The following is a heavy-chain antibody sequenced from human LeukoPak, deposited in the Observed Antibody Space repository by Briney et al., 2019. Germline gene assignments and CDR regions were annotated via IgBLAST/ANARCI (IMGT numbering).Heavy chain of an antibody. Sequence: GASVTVSCKASGFTFTNYDINWMRQATGQGLEWMGWMNPKSGSAGYAQKFQGRVTMTRNTSISTAYMELSGLRSEDTAIYYCARNLDLSGYYMWFDPWGQGTLVTVSS. J-gene: IGHJ5*02. CDR1: GFTFTNYD. V-gene: IGHV1-8*01. D-gene: IGHD3-3*01. CDR2: MNPKSGSA. CDR3: ARNLDLSGYYMWFDP.